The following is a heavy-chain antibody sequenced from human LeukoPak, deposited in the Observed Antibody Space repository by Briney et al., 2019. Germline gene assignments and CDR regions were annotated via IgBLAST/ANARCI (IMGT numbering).Heavy chain of an antibody. CDR3: ARQLGYCSSPSCYADKVDY. Sequence: PSETLSLTCTVSGGSISSSSYYWGWIRQPPGKGLEWIGSIYYSGSTYYNPSLKSRVTISVDTSKNQFSLKLSSVTAADTAVYYCARQLGYCSSPSCYADKVDYRGQGTLVTVSS. CDR1: GGSISSSSYY. J-gene: IGHJ4*02. D-gene: IGHD2-2*01. CDR2: IYYSGST. V-gene: IGHV4-39*01.